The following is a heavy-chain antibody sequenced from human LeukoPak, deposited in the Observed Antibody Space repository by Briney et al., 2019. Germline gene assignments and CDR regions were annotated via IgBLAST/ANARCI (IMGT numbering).Heavy chain of an antibody. CDR1: GFTFSSYG. J-gene: IGHJ4*02. Sequence: GGSLRLSCAASGFTFSSYGMHWVRQAPGKGLEWVAVIWYDGSNKYYADSVKGRFTISRDNSKNTLYLQMNSLRAENTAVYYCAKIKAVVADWGQGTLVTVSS. CDR2: IWYDGSNK. D-gene: IGHD6-19*01. V-gene: IGHV3-33*06. CDR3: AKIKAVVAD.